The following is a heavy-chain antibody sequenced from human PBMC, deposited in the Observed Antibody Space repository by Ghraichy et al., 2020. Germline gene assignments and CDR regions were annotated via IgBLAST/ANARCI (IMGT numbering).Heavy chain of an antibody. J-gene: IGHJ6*03. CDR3: RVYGSGQLTYYMDV. V-gene: IGHV4-38-2*02. D-gene: IGHD3-10*01. Sequence: SQTLSLTCTVSGYSISSGYYWGWIRQPPGKGLEWIGSIYHSGSTYYNLSLKSRVTISVDTSKNQFSLKLSSVTAADTAVYYCRVYGSGQLTYYMDVWGKGTTVTVSS. CDR1: GYSISSGYY. CDR2: IYHSGST.